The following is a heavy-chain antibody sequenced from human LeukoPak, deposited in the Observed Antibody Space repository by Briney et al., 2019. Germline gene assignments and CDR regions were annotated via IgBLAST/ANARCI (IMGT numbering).Heavy chain of an antibody. D-gene: IGHD3-22*01. CDR1: GYTFTGYY. CDR3: ARVRPDSSGYPV. CDR2: INPNSGGT. Sequence: ASVKVSCKASGYTFTGYYMHWVRQAPGQGLEWMGWINPNSGGTNYAQKFQGRVTMTRDTSISTAYMELSRLRSDDTAVYYCARVRPDSSGYPVWGQGTLVTVSS. J-gene: IGHJ4*02. V-gene: IGHV1-2*02.